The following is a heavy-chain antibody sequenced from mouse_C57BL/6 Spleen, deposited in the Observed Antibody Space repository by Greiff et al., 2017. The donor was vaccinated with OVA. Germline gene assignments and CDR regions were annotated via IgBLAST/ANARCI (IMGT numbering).Heavy chain of an antibody. CDR1: GFTFSSYG. CDR2: ISSGGSYT. Sequence: EVQRVESGGDLVKPGGSLKLSCAASGFTFSSYGMSWVRQTPDKRLEWVATISSGGSYTYYPDSVKGRFTISRDNAKNTLYLQMSSLKSEDTAMYYCARHIYYGNYGYFDYWGQGTTLTVSS. J-gene: IGHJ2*01. D-gene: IGHD2-1*01. V-gene: IGHV5-6*01. CDR3: ARHIYYGNYGYFDY.